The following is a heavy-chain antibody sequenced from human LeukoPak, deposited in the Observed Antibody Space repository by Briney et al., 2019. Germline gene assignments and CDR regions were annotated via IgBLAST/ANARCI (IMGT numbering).Heavy chain of an antibody. CDR3: ARDQTDCSRTSCYNVHYGMDV. Sequence: ASVKVSCKASGYTFISYYMHWVRQAPGQGLEWMGIINPSGGSTSYAQKFQGRVTMTRDTSTNTVYMELSSLRSEDTAVYYCARDQTDCSRTSCYNVHYGMDVWGQGTTVTVSS. J-gene: IGHJ6*02. CDR1: GYTFISYY. CDR2: INPSGGST. D-gene: IGHD2-2*02. V-gene: IGHV1-46*01.